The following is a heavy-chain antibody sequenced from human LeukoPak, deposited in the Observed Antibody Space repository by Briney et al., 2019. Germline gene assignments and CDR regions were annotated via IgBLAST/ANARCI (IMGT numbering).Heavy chain of an antibody. D-gene: IGHD2-21*02. V-gene: IGHV3-30*04. CDR2: ISYDGSNK. Sequence: GGSLRLSCAASGFTFSSYAMHWVRQAPGKGLEWVAVISYDGSNKYYADSVKGRFTISRDNSKNTLYLQMNSLRAEDTAVYYCARDRIRRANCGGDCYLDYWGQGTLVTVSS. CDR3: ARDRIRRANCGGDCYLDY. J-gene: IGHJ4*02. CDR1: GFTFSSYA.